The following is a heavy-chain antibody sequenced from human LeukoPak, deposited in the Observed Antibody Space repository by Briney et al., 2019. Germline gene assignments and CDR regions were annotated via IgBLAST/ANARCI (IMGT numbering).Heavy chain of an antibody. CDR1: GFTVSSNY. V-gene: IGHV3-66*01. CDR3: ARDVGFIVGATPGAFDI. Sequence: PGGSLRLSCAASGFTVSSNYMTWVRQAPGKGLECVSVIYSGGNTYYADSVKGRFTISRDNTKNTLYLQMNSLRADDTAVYYCARDVGFIVGATPGAFDIWGQGTMVTVSS. CDR2: IYSGGNT. J-gene: IGHJ3*02. D-gene: IGHD1-26*01.